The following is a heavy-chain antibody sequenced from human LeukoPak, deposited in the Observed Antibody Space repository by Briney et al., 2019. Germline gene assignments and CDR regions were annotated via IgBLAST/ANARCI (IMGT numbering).Heavy chain of an antibody. D-gene: IGHD1-26*01. CDR3: AREKVGATTYYYYGMDV. CDR1: GFTFSSYG. V-gene: IGHV3-33*01. J-gene: IGHJ6*02. Sequence: GGSLRLSCAASGFTFSSYGMHWVRQAPGKGLEWVAVIWYDGSNKYYADSVKGRFTISRDNSKNTLYLQMNSLRAEDTAVYYCAREKVGATTYYYYGMDVWGQGTTVTVSS. CDR2: IWYDGSNK.